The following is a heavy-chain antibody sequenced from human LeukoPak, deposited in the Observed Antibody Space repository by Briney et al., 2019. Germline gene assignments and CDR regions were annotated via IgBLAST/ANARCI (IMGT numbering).Heavy chain of an antibody. J-gene: IGHJ4*02. D-gene: IGHD3-22*01. CDR1: GFTFGDYA. CDR2: IRSKAYGGTT. CDR3: TSAVDYYDSSGYGY. Sequence: GGSLRLSCTASGFTFGDYAMSWFRQAPGKGLEWVGFIRSKAYGGTTEYAASVKGRFTISRDDPKSIAYLQMNSLKTEDTAVYYCTSAVDYYDSSGYGYWGQGPLVTVSS. V-gene: IGHV3-49*03.